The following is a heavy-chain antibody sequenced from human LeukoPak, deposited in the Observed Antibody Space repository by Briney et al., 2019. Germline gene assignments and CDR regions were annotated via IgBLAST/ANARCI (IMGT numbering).Heavy chain of an antibody. J-gene: IGHJ4*02. Sequence: GGSLRLSCAASGFTFRSYAMSWLRQAPGKGLEWVSVISGSDKSTYYADSVKGRFTISRDNSKNTLFLQMNSLRAEDTAVYYCARAWDGSVSYYVEQWGQGTLVTVSS. D-gene: IGHD3-10*01. V-gene: IGHV3-23*01. CDR2: ISGSDKST. CDR1: GFTFRSYA. CDR3: ARAWDGSVSYYVEQ.